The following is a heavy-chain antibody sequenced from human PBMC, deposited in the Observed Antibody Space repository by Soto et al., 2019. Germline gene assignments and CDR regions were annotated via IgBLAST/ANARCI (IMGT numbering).Heavy chain of an antibody. D-gene: IGHD6-13*01. V-gene: IGHV4-59*01. J-gene: IGHJ4*02. CDR1: GRSISSYF. CDR2: VYYTGTT. CDR3: ARDLAAVPRAFDY. Sequence: SETLSLTCPVSGRSISSYFYIWVRQPPGKGLEWIGSVYYTGTTDDNPSLKSRVNISVDTSKTQYSLNLRSVTAADTAVYYCARDLAAVPRAFDYWGRGTLVTVSS.